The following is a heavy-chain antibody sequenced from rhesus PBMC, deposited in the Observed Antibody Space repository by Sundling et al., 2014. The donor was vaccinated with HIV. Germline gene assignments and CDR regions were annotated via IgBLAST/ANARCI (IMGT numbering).Heavy chain of an antibody. CDR3: TREWRGIFQFLDWLLSSEYYYGLVF. V-gene: IGHV3-201*01. CDR2: ISWSGEST. D-gene: IGHD3-3*01. Sequence: EVQLVESGGGVVQPGGSLRLSCAASGFNFDDYAMHWVRQAPGKGLEWVSGISWSGESTGYEDSVKGRFTISRDNAKNSLYLQMNNLTPEDTALYFCTREWRGIFQFLDWLLSSEYYYGLVFVGPRGRRHRLL. CDR1: GFNFDDYA. J-gene: IGHJ6*01.